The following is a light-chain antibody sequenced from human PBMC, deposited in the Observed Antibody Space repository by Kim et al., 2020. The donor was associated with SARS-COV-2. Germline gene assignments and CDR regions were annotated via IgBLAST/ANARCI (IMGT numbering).Light chain of an antibody. V-gene: IGLV1-47*01. CDR2: KNN. Sequence: GQRVTISCSGSRSNIVSNYVYWYQQLPGTAPKLLIYKNNQRPSGVPDRFSGSKSGTSASLAISGLRSEDEADYYCAAWDDSLSGEVFGGGTQLTVL. CDR3: AAWDDSLSGEV. CDR1: RSNIVSNY. J-gene: IGLJ3*02.